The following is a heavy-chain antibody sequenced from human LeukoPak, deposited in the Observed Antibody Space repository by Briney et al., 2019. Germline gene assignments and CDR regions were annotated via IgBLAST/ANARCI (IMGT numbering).Heavy chain of an antibody. J-gene: IGHJ4*02. CDR2: ISRTGNSI. V-gene: IGHV3-48*03. Sequence: GGCLRHSYAASGFTLSSYEMNWVRLAPGKGLEWISYISRTGNSIYYADSVKGRFTISRDSAKNSLYLQMNSLRAEDTAVYYCARGPYSSNWYVDYWGQGPLVTVAS. CDR1: GFTLSSYE. D-gene: IGHD6-13*01. CDR3: ARGPYSSNWYVDY.